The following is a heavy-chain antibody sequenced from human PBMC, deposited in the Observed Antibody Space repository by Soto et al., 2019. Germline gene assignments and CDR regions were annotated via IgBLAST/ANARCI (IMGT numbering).Heavy chain of an antibody. CDR2: IYSGGST. D-gene: IGHD1-26*01. Sequence: VQLVESGGGVVQPGRSLRLSCAASGFTFSSYAMHWVRQAPGKGLEWVSVIYSGGSTYYADSVKGRFTISRDNSKNTVHLQMNSLRAEDTAVYYCAREWELPNYYGMDVWGQGTTVTVSS. CDR3: AREWELPNYYGMDV. J-gene: IGHJ6*02. CDR1: GFTFSSYA. V-gene: IGHV3-66*01.